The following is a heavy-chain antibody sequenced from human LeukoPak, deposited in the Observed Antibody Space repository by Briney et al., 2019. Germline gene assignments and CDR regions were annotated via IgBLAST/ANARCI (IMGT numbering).Heavy chain of an antibody. Sequence: GGSLRLSCAASGFTFSDYYMSWIRQAPGKGLEWVSYISSSGSTIYYADSVKGRFTISRDNAKNPLYLQMNSLRADDTAVYYCARDDGSYYDFWSGYLTPRCYGMDVWGQGTTVTVSS. D-gene: IGHD3-3*01. J-gene: IGHJ6*02. V-gene: IGHV3-11*01. CDR3: ARDDGSYYDFWSGYLTPRCYGMDV. CDR1: GFTFSDYY. CDR2: ISSSGSTI.